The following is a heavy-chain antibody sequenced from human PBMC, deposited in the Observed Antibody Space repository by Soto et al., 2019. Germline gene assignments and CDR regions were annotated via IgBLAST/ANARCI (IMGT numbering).Heavy chain of an antibody. CDR1: GYTFTSYG. J-gene: IGHJ4*02. V-gene: IGHV1-18*01. CDR2: INAYNGNT. CDR3: ARDVGYGLIDG. Sequence: QVKLVQSGGEVKKPGASVKVSCKASGYTFTSYGISWLRQAPGQGLEWMGWINAYNGNTNFAQKVQGRVTMTTDTSTSTAYMELRSLRSDDTAVYYCARDVGYGLIDGWGQGTLATVSS. D-gene: IGHD5-18*01.